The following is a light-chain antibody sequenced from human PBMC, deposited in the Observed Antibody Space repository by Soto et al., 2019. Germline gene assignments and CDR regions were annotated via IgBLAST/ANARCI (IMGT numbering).Light chain of an antibody. Sequence: QSAVTQPPSASETPGQTITISCSGSSSNIGRNTVNWYQHLPRTAPRLVIYNDNQRPSGVPDRFSGSKSGSSASLAISGLQSADEADYYCAAWDDSLNGVVFGGGTKVTVL. CDR2: NDN. CDR1: SSNIGRNT. CDR3: AAWDDSLNGVV. J-gene: IGLJ2*01. V-gene: IGLV1-44*01.